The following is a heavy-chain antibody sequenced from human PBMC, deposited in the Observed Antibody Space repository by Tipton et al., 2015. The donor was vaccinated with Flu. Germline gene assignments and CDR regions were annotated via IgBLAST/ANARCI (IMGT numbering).Heavy chain of an antibody. J-gene: IGHJ3*02. V-gene: IGHV4-61*02. Sequence: TLSLTCTVSGGSISSGSYYWSWIRQPAGKGLEWIGRIYTSGSTDYNPSLKRRVTISVDTSKNQFSLKLSSVTAADTAVYYCARNGFGNWGPGTMVTVSS. CDR3: ARNGFGN. CDR2: IYTSGST. CDR1: GGSISSGSYY.